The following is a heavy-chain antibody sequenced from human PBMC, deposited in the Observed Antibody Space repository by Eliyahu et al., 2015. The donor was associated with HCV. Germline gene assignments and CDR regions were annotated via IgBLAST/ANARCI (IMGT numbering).Heavy chain of an antibody. J-gene: IGHJ5*02. Sequence: QVQLQESGPGLVKPSETLSLTCTVSGGSISTXYWSWIRQPPGKGLEWIAYIYYSGSTNYNPSLKSRVTISLDTSKXQFSLKLSSVTAADTAVYYCASGGGGIAVAGTGGWFDPWGQGTLVTVSS. CDR3: ASGGGGIAVAGTGGWFDP. D-gene: IGHD6-19*01. CDR2: IYYSGST. CDR1: GGSISTXY. V-gene: IGHV4-59*01.